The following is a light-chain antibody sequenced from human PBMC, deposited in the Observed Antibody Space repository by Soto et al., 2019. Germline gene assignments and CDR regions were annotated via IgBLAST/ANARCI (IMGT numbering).Light chain of an antibody. Sequence: EIVMTQSPATLSVSPGAGVTLSCRASQSISNKLAWYQQKPGQAPSLLIYTASTRATGVPARLSGSGSGTEFTISLSSRRSEDFAVYHCQQYSDWRLTFDKGTKMVIK. CDR1: QSISNK. V-gene: IGKV3-15*01. J-gene: IGKJ1*01. CDR3: QQYSDWRLT. CDR2: TAS.